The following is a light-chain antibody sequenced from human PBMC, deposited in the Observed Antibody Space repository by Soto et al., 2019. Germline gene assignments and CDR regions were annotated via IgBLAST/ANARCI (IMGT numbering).Light chain of an antibody. J-gene: IGKJ1*01. CDR2: GAS. CDR1: QSVSSSY. CDR3: QQYGSSLRT. V-gene: IGKV3-20*01. Sequence: IVLTQSPGTLSVSPGERATLSCRASQSVSSSYLAWYKQKPGQAPRLLIHGASSRATGIPDRFSGSGSGTDFTLTISRLEPEDFEVYYCQQYGSSLRTFGQGTKVDI.